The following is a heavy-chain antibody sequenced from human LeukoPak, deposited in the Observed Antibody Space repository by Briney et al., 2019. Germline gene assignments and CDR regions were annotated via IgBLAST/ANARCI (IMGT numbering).Heavy chain of an antibody. Sequence: PGTSLRLSCAASGFTFSSYAMHWVRQARKGLEWVAVISYDGSNKYYADSMKGRLTISRDNSKNTVYLQMNSLRPEDTAVYYCVRNLATIRHYFDYWGQGTLVTVSS. CDR1: GFTFSSYA. CDR2: ISYDGSNK. J-gene: IGHJ4*02. V-gene: IGHV3-30-3*01. CDR3: VRNLATIRHYFDY. D-gene: IGHD5-24*01.